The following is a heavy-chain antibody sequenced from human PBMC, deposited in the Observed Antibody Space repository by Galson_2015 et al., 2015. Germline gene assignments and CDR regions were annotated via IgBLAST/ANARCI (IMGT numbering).Heavy chain of an antibody. V-gene: IGHV4-61*01. J-gene: IGHJ4*02. Sequence: SETLSLTCTVSGGSVSSGSYYWSWIRQPPGKGLEWIGYIYYSGSTNYNPSLKSRVTISVDTSKNQFSLKLSSVTAADTAVYYCARETRLQLPRLAFWVHFDYWGQGTLVTVSS. CDR2: IYYSGST. CDR1: GGSVSSGSYY. CDR3: ARETRLQLPRLAFWVHFDY. D-gene: IGHD2-2*01.